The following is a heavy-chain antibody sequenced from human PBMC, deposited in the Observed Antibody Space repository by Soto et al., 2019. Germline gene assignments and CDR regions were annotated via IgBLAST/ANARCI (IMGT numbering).Heavy chain of an antibody. D-gene: IGHD5-18*01. CDR2: ISSSSSYI. CDR1: GFTFSSYS. J-gene: IGHJ4*02. V-gene: IGHV3-21*04. Sequence: EVQLVESGGGLVKPGGSLRLSCVASGFTFSSYSMNWVRQAPGKGLEWVSSISSSSSYIYYADSVKGRFTIARDNSKSTLSLQMNSLRVDDTALYYCARAPASSLTASRPFDYWGQGTLVTVSS. CDR3: ARAPASSLTASRPFDY.